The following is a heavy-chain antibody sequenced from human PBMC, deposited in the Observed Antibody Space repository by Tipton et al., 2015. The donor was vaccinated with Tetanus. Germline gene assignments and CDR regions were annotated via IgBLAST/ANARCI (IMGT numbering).Heavy chain of an antibody. Sequence: TLSLTCAVSGGSSSNSNWWSWVRQPPGKGLEWIGQISHSGSTNYNPSLKSRVTISVDTSKNQFSLKLSSVTAADTAVYYCARLGYDILTGYHYDYWGQGTLVTVSS. CDR2: ISHSGST. J-gene: IGHJ4*02. CDR1: GGSSSNSNW. CDR3: ARLGYDILTGYHYDY. D-gene: IGHD3-9*01. V-gene: IGHV4-4*02.